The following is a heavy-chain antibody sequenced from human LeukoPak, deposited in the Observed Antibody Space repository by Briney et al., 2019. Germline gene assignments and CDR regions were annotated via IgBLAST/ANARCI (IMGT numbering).Heavy chain of an antibody. D-gene: IGHD3-9*01. J-gene: IGHJ4*01. CDR3: ARDGLYTSGYSYFDY. CDR1: GVSTTSYH. Sequence: SETLSLTCTVSGVSTTSYHWSWVRQFAGKELEWLGRVHADGTSNYNPSLKSRVTMSVDTSKNQFSLILTSVTAADTAVYYCARDGLYTSGYSYFDYWGHGTLVTVSS. V-gene: IGHV4-4*07. CDR2: VHADGTS.